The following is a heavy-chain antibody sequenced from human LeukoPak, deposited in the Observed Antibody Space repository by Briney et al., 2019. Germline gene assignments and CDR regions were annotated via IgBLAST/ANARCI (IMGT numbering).Heavy chain of an antibody. CDR3: ARMGKGTLDY. Sequence: GGPLTLLCTPYGFTFSSDAKSWVRQATEKGLEWVSAITGSGTGTYYADSVKGRFTISRDDSKNTLYLQMNSLRAEDTAVYYCARMGKGTLDYWGQGTLVSVSS. CDR2: ITGSGTGT. V-gene: IGHV3-23*01. J-gene: IGHJ4*02. CDR1: GFTFSSDA. D-gene: IGHD1-1*01.